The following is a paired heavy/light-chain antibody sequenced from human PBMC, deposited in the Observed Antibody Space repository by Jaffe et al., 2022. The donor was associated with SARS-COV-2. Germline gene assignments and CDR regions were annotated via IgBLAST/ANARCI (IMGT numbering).Heavy chain of an antibody. D-gene: IGHD6-19*01. J-gene: IGHJ4*02. CDR3: VKDSSPVFIAVTASLDF. Sequence: EVQLVESGGGFVQPGRSLRLSCEGYGFTFAEFAMHWVRQVPGKGLEWVSGISWNSAGIGYADSVKGRFTVSRDNAKGSLYLHMSSLTPEDTAVYYCVKDSSPVFIAVTASLDFWGQGSLVTVSS. CDR2: ISWNSAGI. CDR1: GFTFAEFA. V-gene: IGHV3-9*01.
Light chain of an antibody. CDR1: QNINSY. CDR2: GAS. Sequence: DIKLTQSPSSLSASVGDRVTITCRASQNINSYLNWFQQKPGKAPTFLIYGASGLQSGVPSRFSGSGSGTDFTLTITGLQSEDFATYFCQQNFIIPITFGQGTRLEIK. J-gene: IGKJ5*01. V-gene: IGKV1-39*01. CDR3: QQNFIIPIT.